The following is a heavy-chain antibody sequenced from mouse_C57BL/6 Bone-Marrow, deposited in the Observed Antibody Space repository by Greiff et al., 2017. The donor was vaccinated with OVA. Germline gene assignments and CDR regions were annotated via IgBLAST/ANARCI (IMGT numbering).Heavy chain of an antibody. V-gene: IGHV1-72*01. CDR2: IDPNSGGT. CDR1: GYTFTSYW. Sequence: QVQLKESEAELVKPGASVKLSCKASGYTFTSYWMHWVKQRPGRGLEWIGRIDPNSGGTKYNEKFKSKATLTVDKPSSTAYMQLSSLTSEDSAVYYCAREGGIYDGYYGGFAYWGQGTLVTVSA. J-gene: IGHJ3*01. CDR3: AREGGIYDGYYGGFAY. D-gene: IGHD2-3*01.